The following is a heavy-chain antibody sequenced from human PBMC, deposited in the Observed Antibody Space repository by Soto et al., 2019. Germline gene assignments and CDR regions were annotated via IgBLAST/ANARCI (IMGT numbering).Heavy chain of an antibody. CDR2: IYYSGST. D-gene: IGHD3-10*01. J-gene: IGHJ4*02. CDR1: GGSISSSGYY. Sequence: SETLSLTCTVSGGSISSSGYYWGWIRQPPGKGLEWIGTIYYSGSTYYNPSLKSRVTISVDMSKNQLSLRLSSVTAADTAVYYCATPGPFGSGSYSFEYWGLGTLVTVSS. CDR3: ATPGPFGSGSYSFEY. V-gene: IGHV4-39*01.